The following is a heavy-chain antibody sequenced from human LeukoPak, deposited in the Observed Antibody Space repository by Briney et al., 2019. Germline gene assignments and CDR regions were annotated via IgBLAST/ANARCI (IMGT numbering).Heavy chain of an antibody. J-gene: IGHJ5*02. CDR1: GYSISSGYY. CDR3: ARVQRGYSGRTTPQNNWFDP. Sequence: SETLSLTCTVSGYSISSGYYWGWIRQPPGKGLEWIGTIYHSGSTYYNPFLKSRVTISVDTSKNQFSLKLSSVTAADTAVYYCARVQRGYSGRTTPQNNWFDPWGQGTLVTVSS. V-gene: IGHV4-38-2*02. D-gene: IGHD5-12*01. CDR2: IYHSGST.